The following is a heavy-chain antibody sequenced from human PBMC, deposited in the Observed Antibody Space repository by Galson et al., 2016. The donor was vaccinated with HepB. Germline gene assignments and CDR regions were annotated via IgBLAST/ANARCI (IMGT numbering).Heavy chain of an antibody. V-gene: IGHV4-30-2*01. CDR1: GDSITSDGFS. CDR2: IYRGGST. CDR3: ARVRGDYAPRWFDP. Sequence: TLSLTCAVSGDSITSDGFSWSWTRQAPGKGLEWVGYIYRGGSTYYNPSLKSRVTITVDRSRNQFSLRLNSVTAADTAMYFCARVRGDYAPRWFDPWGRGTLVTVSS. D-gene: IGHD4-17*01. J-gene: IGHJ5*02.